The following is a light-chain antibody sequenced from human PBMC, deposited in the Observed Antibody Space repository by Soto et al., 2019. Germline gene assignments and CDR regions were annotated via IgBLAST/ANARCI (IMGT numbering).Light chain of an antibody. CDR2: GAS. V-gene: IGKV3-20*01. Sequence: EIVLTQSPGTLSLSPGERATLSCRASQSVSSSYLAWYQQKPGQAPRLLIYGASSRATGIPDRFSGSGSGTDFTLTIRRLETEDFAVYYCQQDGSSPPLTFGGGTKVEIK. J-gene: IGKJ4*01. CDR1: QSVSSSY. CDR3: QQDGSSPPLT.